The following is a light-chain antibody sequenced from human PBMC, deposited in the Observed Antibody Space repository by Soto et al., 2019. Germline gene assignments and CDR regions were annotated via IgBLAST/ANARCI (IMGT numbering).Light chain of an antibody. CDR2: DVS. CDR1: SSDVGGYNY. CDR3: SSYTSTFYV. V-gene: IGLV2-14*01. Sequence: QSALTQPASVSGSPGQSITISCTGTSSDVGGYNYVSWYQQHPGKAPKLMIYDVSNRPSGVSNRFSGSKSGNTASLTISGLQAEDEADYYCSSYTSTFYVFGTGTKVNVL. J-gene: IGLJ1*01.